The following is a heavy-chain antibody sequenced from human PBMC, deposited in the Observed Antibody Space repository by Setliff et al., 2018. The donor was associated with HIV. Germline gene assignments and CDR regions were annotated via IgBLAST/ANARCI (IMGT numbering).Heavy chain of an antibody. V-gene: IGHV3-33*03. Sequence: PGESLKISCAASGFNFDIFAMHWVRQAPGKGLEWVAAIWNAGSEKYYADSVKGRYSISRDNSQNTLFLQMNGLKTEDTAVYYCTVHTALDCWGQGTLVTVSS. CDR1: GFNFDIFA. D-gene: IGHD5-18*01. J-gene: IGHJ4*02. CDR2: IWNAGSEK. CDR3: TVHTALDC.